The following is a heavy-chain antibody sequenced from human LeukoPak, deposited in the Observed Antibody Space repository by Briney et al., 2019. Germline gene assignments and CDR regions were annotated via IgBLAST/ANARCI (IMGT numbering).Heavy chain of an antibody. CDR3: ARGDRRDGYRFDY. CDR2: LYSDDTT. V-gene: IGHV3-53*01. D-gene: IGHD5-24*01. CDR1: GFTVSSTY. Sequence: PGGSLRLSCIASGFTVSSTYMNWVRHAPGKGLEWVPVLYSDDTTYYADSVKGRFTISRDNSKNTLFLQMNSLRAEDTAVYYCARGDRRDGYRFDYWGQGILVTVSS. J-gene: IGHJ4*02.